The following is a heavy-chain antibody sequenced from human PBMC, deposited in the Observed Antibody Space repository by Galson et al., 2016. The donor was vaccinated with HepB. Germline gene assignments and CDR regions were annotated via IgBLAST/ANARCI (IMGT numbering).Heavy chain of an antibody. CDR3: AKDGGEWVWFGELQYYFDY. V-gene: IGHV3-30*18. D-gene: IGHD3-10*01. J-gene: IGHJ4*02. Sequence: SLRLSCAASGFTFSSYGMHWVRQAPGKGLEWVAVISYDGSNKYYADSVKGRFTISRNNSKSTLYLQMNSLRAEDTAVYYCAKDGGEWVWFGELQYYFDYWGQGTLVTVSS. CDR2: ISYDGSNK. CDR1: GFTFSSYG.